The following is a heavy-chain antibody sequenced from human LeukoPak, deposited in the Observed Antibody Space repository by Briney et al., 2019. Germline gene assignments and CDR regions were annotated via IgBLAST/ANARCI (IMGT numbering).Heavy chain of an antibody. CDR2: IYNSGST. V-gene: IGHV4-30-2*03. J-gene: IGHJ4*02. CDR3: ARHDIIGYFDY. Sequence: PSQTLSLTCTVSGGSISSGDYYWSWIRQPPGKGLEWIGSIYNSGSTFYNPSLKTRVTISVDTSANQFSLKLNSVTAADTAVYYCARHDIIGYFDYWGQGTLATVSS. CDR1: GGSISSGDYY. D-gene: IGHD1-20*01.